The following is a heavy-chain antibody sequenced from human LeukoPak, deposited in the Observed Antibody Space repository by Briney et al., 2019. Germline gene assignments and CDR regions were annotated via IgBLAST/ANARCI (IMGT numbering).Heavy chain of an antibody. Sequence: PGGSLRLSCAASGFAFSTYWMNWVRQAPGKGLEWVANIKQDGSEKYYVDSVKGRFTISRDNPKKSLYLQMNALRYEDTAIYYCVRQAGVSWGQGTLVTVSS. CDR1: GFAFSTYW. CDR2: IKQDGSEK. V-gene: IGHV3-7*01. CDR3: VRQAGVS. D-gene: IGHD6-19*01. J-gene: IGHJ5*02.